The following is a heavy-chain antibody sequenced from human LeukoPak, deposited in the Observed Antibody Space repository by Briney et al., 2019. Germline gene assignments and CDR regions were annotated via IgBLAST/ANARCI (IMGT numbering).Heavy chain of an antibody. J-gene: IGHJ4*02. CDR3: ASMRSGGGT. V-gene: IGHV4-61*02. Sequence: SETLSLTCTVSGASINSDTYYWGWIRQPPGKGLEWIGRIYTSGSTNYNPSLKSRVTISVDTSKNQFSLKLSSVTAADTAVYYCASMRSGGGTWGQGTLVTVSS. CDR1: GASINSDTYY. D-gene: IGHD3-10*01. CDR2: IYTSGST.